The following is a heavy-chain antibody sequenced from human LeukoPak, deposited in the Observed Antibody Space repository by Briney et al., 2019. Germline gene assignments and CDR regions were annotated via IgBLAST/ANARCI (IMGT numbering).Heavy chain of an antibody. CDR3: ARTTVTTPEYYFDY. D-gene: IGHD4-17*01. CDR2: IYHSGST. Sequence: SETLSLTCAVSGGSISSGGYSWSWIRQPPGKGLEWIGYIYHSGSTYYNPSLKSRVTISVDRSKNQFSLKLSSVTAADTAVYYCARTTVTTPEYYFDYWGQGTLVTVPS. V-gene: IGHV4-30-2*01. J-gene: IGHJ4*02. CDR1: GGSISSGGYS.